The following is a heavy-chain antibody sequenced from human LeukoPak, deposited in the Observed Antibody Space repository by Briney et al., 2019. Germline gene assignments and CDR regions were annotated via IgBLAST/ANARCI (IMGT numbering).Heavy chain of an antibody. D-gene: IGHD2-8*02. CDR3: ARVVLDYFDY. V-gene: IGHV4-30-2*01. CDR2: IYHSGST. CDR1: GGSFSGYS. J-gene: IGHJ4*02. Sequence: PSETLSLTCAVYGGSFSGYSWSWIRQPPGKGLEWIGYIYHSGSTYYNPSLKSRVTISVDRSKNQFSLKLSSVTAADTAVYYCARVVLDYFDYWGQGTLVTVSS.